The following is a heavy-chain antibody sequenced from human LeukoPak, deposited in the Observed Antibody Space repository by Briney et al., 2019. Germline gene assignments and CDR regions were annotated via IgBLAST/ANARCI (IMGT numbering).Heavy chain of an antibody. D-gene: IGHD6-19*01. Sequence: ASVKVSCKASGYTFYGYYMHWVRQAPGQGLEWMGWINPNSGGTNYAQKFQGRVTMTRDTSISTAYMELSRLRSDDTAVYYCARSTRIAVAGNPLGYWGQGTLVTVSS. CDR2: INPNSGGT. V-gene: IGHV1-2*02. CDR3: ARSTRIAVAGNPLGY. CDR1: GYTFYGYY. J-gene: IGHJ4*02.